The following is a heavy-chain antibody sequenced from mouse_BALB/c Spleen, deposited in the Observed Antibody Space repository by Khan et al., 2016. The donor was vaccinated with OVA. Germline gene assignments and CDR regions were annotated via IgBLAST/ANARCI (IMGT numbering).Heavy chain of an antibody. J-gene: IGHJ2*01. CDR1: GYSITSGYC. CDR3: ARTARIKY. Sequence: EVKLQESGPGLVKPSQSLSLTCTVTGYSITSGYCWNWIRQFPGNKLEWMGYISYSGSTNYNPSLKSRISITRDTSKNQFFLQLNSVTTEDTAKYYCARTARIKYWGQGTTLTVSS. D-gene: IGHD1-2*01. CDR2: ISYSGST. V-gene: IGHV3-1*02.